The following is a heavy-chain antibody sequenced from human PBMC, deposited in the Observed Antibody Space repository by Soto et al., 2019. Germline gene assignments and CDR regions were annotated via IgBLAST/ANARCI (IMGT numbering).Heavy chain of an antibody. Sequence: ETLSLTCTVSGGSISSSSYYWGWIRQPPGKGLGWIGSIYYSGSTYYNPSLKSRVTISVDTSKNQFSLKLSSVTAADTAVYYCARGYCSGGSCYRYWGQGSQVTVSS. D-gene: IGHD2-15*01. CDR3: ARGYCSGGSCYRY. CDR1: GGSISSSSYY. CDR2: IYYSGST. J-gene: IGHJ4*02. V-gene: IGHV4-39*01.